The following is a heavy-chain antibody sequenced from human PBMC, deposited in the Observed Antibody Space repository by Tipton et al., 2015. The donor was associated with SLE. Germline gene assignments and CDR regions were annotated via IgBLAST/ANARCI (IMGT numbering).Heavy chain of an antibody. CDR1: GFGFSSYE. J-gene: IGHJ4*02. CDR3: GVFVRRSNFDY. CDR2: IKEDGGEI. V-gene: IGHV3-7*01. Sequence: SLRLSCAASGFGFSSYEISWVRQAPGKGLEWVANIKEDGGEIYYVDSVKGRFTISRDNAKNSLYLQLNNLRAEDTAVYYCGVFVRRSNFDYWGQGTLVTVSS. D-gene: IGHD1-26*01.